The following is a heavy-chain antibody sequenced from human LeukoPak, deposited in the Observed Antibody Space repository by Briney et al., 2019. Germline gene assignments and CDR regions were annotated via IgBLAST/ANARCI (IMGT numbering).Heavy chain of an antibody. J-gene: IGHJ4*02. D-gene: IGHD6-19*01. CDR1: GFIFNNYW. CDR3: TRQWHTPSDY. CDR2: INGDGSST. V-gene: IGHV3-74*01. Sequence: GGSLRLSCAASGFIFNNYWVRWVRQTPGEGPLWLSRINGDGSSTSYANSVQGRFIISRDNAKNTLYLQMNSLRAEDTAVYYCTRQWHTPSDYWGQGTLVTVSS.